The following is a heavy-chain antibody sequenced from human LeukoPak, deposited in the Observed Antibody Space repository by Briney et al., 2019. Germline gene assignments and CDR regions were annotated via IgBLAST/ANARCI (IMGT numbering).Heavy chain of an antibody. CDR1: GYTFTNFD. Sequence: ASVKLSCKGSGYTFTNFDINWVRQATGQGLEWMGWMNPNSGNTGSAQKLQGRVTMTMNTSISTAYIELSSLRSEDTAVYYCARGPQWRGDSYYMDVWGRGTLVTVSS. J-gene: IGHJ6*03. V-gene: IGHV1-8*01. D-gene: IGHD6-19*01. CDR2: MNPNSGNT. CDR3: ARGPQWRGDSYYMDV.